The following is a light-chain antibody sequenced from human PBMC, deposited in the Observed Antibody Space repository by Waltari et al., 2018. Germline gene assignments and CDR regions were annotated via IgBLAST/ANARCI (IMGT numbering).Light chain of an antibody. CDR2: DAS. Sequence: DIQMTQSPSSLSASVGDRVTITCQAGQDITNSLHWYQQKSGKAPQLLVYDASNLETGVPSRVSGSGSGTDFLFSISSLQPEDGGTDYCQQNGHPPLTFGGGTKVEIK. CDR3: QQNGHPPLT. V-gene: IGKV1-33*01. J-gene: IGKJ4*01. CDR1: QDITNS.